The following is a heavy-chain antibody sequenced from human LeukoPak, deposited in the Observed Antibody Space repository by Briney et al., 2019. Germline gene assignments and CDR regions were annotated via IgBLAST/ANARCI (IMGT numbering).Heavy chain of an antibody. CDR1: GFTFSNSW. D-gene: IGHD1-26*01. CDR3: ARVRGGSGSSYAADAFDI. J-gene: IGHJ3*02. V-gene: IGHV3-74*01. Sequence: GGSLRLSCAASGFTFSNSWMHGVRQAPGKGLVWVSRIYNDGSSTSYADSVKGRFTISRDNAKSTLYLQMNSLRAEDTAVYYCARVRGGSGSSYAADAFDIWGQGTMVTVSS. CDR2: IYNDGSST.